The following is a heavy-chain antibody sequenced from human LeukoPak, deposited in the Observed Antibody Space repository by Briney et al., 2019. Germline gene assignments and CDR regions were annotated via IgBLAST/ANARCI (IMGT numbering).Heavy chain of an antibody. J-gene: IGHJ4*02. V-gene: IGHV3-23*01. CDR1: GFTFRIYA. D-gene: IGHD6-19*01. CDR3: AKDSVGVAGADY. CDR2: ISVDGGGT. Sequence: GGPLRLSCAASGFTFRIYAMSWVRQAPGKGLESVSDISVDGGGTYYADSVKGRFTISRENSKSTLYLQMNSLRAEDTAVYYCAKDSVGVAGADYWGQGSLVTVSS.